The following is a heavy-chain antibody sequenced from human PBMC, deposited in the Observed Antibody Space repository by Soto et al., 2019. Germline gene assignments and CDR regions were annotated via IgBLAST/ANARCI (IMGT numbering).Heavy chain of an antibody. V-gene: IGHV2-5*01. D-gene: IGHD6-19*01. CDR3: ARGLAALPVFAFDI. Sequence: SGPTLVNPTQTLTLTCSLSGISLSTSGVGVGCIRQSPGKALEWLALVYWNDDKHYNPSLKSRLTITKDTSKNQAVLTMTNMDPSDTATYYCARGLAALPVFAFDIWGQGTMVTVSS. J-gene: IGHJ3*02. CDR2: VYWNDDK. CDR1: GISLSTSGVG.